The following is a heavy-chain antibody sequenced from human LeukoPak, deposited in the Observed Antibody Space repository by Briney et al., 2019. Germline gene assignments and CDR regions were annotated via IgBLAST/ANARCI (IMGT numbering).Heavy chain of an antibody. Sequence: GGSLRLSCAASGFTFSSYSMNWVRQAPGKGLEWVPSISSSSSYIYYADSVKGRFTISRDNAKNSLYLQMNSLRAEDTAVYYCARDLKRRVYYDSSGSDDAFDIWGQGTMVTVSS. CDR2: ISSSSSYI. J-gene: IGHJ3*02. V-gene: IGHV3-21*01. CDR1: GFTFSSYS. CDR3: ARDLKRRVYYDSSGSDDAFDI. D-gene: IGHD3-22*01.